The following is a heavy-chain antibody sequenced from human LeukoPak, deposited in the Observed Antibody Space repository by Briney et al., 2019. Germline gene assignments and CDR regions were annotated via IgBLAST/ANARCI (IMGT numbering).Heavy chain of an antibody. CDR3: ARDSNRGFDCSSTSCYGDV. D-gene: IGHD2-2*01. CDR2: ISSSGSTI. Sequence: GGSLRLSCAASRFTFSTYWMHWVRQAPGKGLEWVSYISSSGSTIYYADSVKGGFTISRENAKNSLYLQLTSLRADDPAVYYCARDSNRGFDCSSTSCYGDVWGKGTTATVSS. CDR1: RFTFSTYW. V-gene: IGHV3-48*04. J-gene: IGHJ6*04.